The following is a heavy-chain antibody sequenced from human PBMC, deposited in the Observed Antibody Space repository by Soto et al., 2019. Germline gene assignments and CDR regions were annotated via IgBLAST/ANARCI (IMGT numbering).Heavy chain of an antibody. CDR2: IYWDDNR. CDR1: GFSLSTSGVG. V-gene: IGHV2-5*02. CDR3: AHRDGFGELKY. Sequence: QITLKESGPTLVKPTQTLTLTCTFSGFSLSTSGVGVGWIRQPPGKALEWLGIIYWDDNRLYSPSLKSRLTISKDTSKNQVVLIMTNMDPVDTATYYGAHRDGFGELKYWGQGTLVIVSS. J-gene: IGHJ4*02. D-gene: IGHD3-10*01.